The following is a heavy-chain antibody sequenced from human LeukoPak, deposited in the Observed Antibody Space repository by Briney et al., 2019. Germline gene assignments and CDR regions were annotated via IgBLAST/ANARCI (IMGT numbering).Heavy chain of an antibody. V-gene: IGHV1-18*01. Sequence: ASVKVSCKASGYTFTSYGISWVRQAPGQGLEWMGRISPYNGDADYAQKFGARVTMTTDTSTSTAYLEMRNLRSDDTAIYYCARINIVVPSAAKDAFDIWGQGTMVTVSS. D-gene: IGHD2-15*01. CDR2: ISPYNGDA. CDR1: GYTFTSYG. J-gene: IGHJ3*02. CDR3: ARINIVVPSAAKDAFDI.